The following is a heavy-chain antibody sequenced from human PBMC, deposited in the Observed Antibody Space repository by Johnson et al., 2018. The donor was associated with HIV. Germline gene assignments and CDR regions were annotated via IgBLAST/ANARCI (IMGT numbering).Heavy chain of an antibody. Sequence: EVQLVESGGGLVQPGGSLRLSCAASGFTFSSYDMHWVRQATGKGLEWVSAISSNGGSTYYANSVKGRFTISRDNSKNTLYLQMGSLRAEDMAVYYCNTDAFDIWGQGTMVTVSS. V-gene: IGHV3-64*01. CDR1: GFTFSSYD. CDR3: NTDAFDI. CDR2: ISSNGGST. J-gene: IGHJ3*02.